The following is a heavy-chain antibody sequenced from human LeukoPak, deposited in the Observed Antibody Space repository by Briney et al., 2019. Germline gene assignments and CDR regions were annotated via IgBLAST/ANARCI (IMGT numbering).Heavy chain of an antibody. CDR3: ARDRGGAFDI. D-gene: IGHD3-10*01. CDR2: IIPIFGTA. J-gene: IGHJ3*02. V-gene: IGHV1-69*13. CDR1: GYTFTSYG. Sequence: SVKVSCKASGYTFTSYGISWVRQAPGQGLEWMGGIIPIFGTANYAQKFQGRVTITADESTSTAYMELSSLRSEDTAVYYCARDRGGAFDIWGQGTMVTVSS.